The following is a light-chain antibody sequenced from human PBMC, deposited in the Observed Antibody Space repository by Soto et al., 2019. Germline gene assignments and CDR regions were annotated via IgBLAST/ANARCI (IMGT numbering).Light chain of an antibody. J-gene: IGLJ2*01. CDR1: SSNIGSNP. V-gene: IGLV1-44*01. Sequence: QSVLTQPPSASGAPGQRVTISCSGSSSNIGSNPVNWFQQLPGTAPKLLMYSYNQRPSGIPDRFSGSKSGTSASLAISGLQSEDEADYSCATWDDSLNAVVFGGGTKLTVL. CDR3: ATWDDSLNAVV. CDR2: SYN.